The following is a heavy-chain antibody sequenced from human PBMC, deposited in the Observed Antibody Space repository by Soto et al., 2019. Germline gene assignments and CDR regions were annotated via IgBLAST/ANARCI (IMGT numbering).Heavy chain of an antibody. CDR1: GGSISSGDYY. V-gene: IGHV4-61*08. CDR2: IYYSGTT. Sequence: SETLSLTCTVSGGSISSGDYYWSWIRQPPGKGLEWIGYIYYSGTTNYNPSLKSRVTIFLDTSKNQFSLRLSSVTAADTAVYYCARGRGGTYDAFDIWGQGTLVTVSS. D-gene: IGHD1-26*01. J-gene: IGHJ3*02. CDR3: ARGRGGTYDAFDI.